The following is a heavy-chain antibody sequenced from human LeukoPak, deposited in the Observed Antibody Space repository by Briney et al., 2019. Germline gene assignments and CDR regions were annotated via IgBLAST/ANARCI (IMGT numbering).Heavy chain of an antibody. J-gene: IGHJ4*02. CDR3: ARSLNYVWEY. D-gene: IGHD3-16*01. CDR2: INPDGNAA. V-gene: IGHV3-7*01. Sequence: PGGSLRLSCAASGLPFSSSWMSWVRQAPGNGLEWVGNINPDGNAAFYVDSMKGRFTISRDNAKNSVSLRMNSLRAEDTAVYYCARSLNYVWEYWGQGTLVTVSS. CDR1: GLPFSSSW.